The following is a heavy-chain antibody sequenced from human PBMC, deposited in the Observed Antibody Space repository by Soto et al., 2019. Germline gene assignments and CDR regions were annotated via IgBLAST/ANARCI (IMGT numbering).Heavy chain of an antibody. J-gene: IGHJ4*02. CDR3: ARYTTGGTGFDN. D-gene: IGHD1-1*01. CDR1: GGSVSSGSYY. CDR2: ISYSGNT. V-gene: IGHV4-61*01. Sequence: PSETLSLTCTVSGGSVSSGSYYWSWIRQPPGKGLEWIGFISYSGNTNYNSSLKSRLTISKDTSENQFSLKVSSVTAADTAVYYCARYTTGGTGFDNWGQGTLVTVSS.